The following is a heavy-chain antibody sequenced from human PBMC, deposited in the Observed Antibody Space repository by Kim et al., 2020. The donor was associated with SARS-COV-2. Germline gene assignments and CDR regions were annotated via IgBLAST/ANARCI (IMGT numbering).Heavy chain of an antibody. V-gene: IGHV3-43*01. D-gene: IGHD3-10*01. Sequence: GRFTISRDNSKNSLYLQMNSLRTEDTAWYYCAKDMVRGVIITQGFYGMDVWGQGTTVTVSS. CDR3: AKDMVRGVIITQGFYGMDV. J-gene: IGHJ6*02.